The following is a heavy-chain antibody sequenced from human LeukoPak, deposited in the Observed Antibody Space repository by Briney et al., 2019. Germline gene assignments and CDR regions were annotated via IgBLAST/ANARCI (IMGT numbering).Heavy chain of an antibody. V-gene: IGHV3-15*01. CDR1: GFTFSNAW. CDR2: IKSKTDGGTT. D-gene: IGHD3-10*01. Sequence: GGSLRLSCAASGFTFSNAWMSWVRQAPGKGLEWVGRIKSKTDGGTTDYAAPVKGRFTISRDESKNTLYVQMNSLKTEDPAVYYCTTGPYDYGSGTYYHWGQGTLVTVSS. J-gene: IGHJ4*02. CDR3: TTGPYDYGSGTYYH.